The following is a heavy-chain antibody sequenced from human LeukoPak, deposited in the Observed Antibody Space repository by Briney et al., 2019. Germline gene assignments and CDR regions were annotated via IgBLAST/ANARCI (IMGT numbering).Heavy chain of an antibody. J-gene: IGHJ5*02. V-gene: IGHV3-9*01. D-gene: IGHD6-13*01. CDR1: GFTFDDYA. Sequence: PGGSLRLSCAASGFTFDDYAMHWVRQAPGKGLEWVSCISWNSGSIGYADSVKGRFTISRDNAKNSLYLQMNSLRAEDTALYYCAKDGYSSSWYGTAYNWFDPWGQGTLVTVSS. CDR2: ISWNSGSI. CDR3: AKDGYSSSWYGTAYNWFDP.